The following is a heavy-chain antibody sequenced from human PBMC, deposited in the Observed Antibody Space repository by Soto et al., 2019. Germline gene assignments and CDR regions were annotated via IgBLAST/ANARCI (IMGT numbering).Heavy chain of an antibody. D-gene: IGHD3-22*01. V-gene: IGHV1-69*13. Sequence: SVKVSCKASGGTFSSYAISWVRQAPGQGLEWMGGIIPIFGTANYAQKFQGRVTITADESTSTAYMELSSLRSEDTAVYYCATDPNYYYDSSGYYYFRYWGQGTLVTVSS. CDR3: ATDPNYYYDSSGYYYFRY. CDR2: IIPIFGTA. CDR1: GGTFSSYA. J-gene: IGHJ4*02.